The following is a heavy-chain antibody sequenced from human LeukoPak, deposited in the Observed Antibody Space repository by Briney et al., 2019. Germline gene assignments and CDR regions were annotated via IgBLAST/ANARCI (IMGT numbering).Heavy chain of an antibody. D-gene: IGHD4-11*01. V-gene: IGHV4-61*02. CDR1: GGSISSGSYY. Sequence: PSQTLSLTCTVSGGSISSGSYYWSWIRQPAGKGLEWIGRIYTSGSTNYNPSLKSRVTISVDTSKNQFSLKLSSVTAADTAVYYCARDGTAYYSNYPEGYFDYWGQGTLVTVSS. J-gene: IGHJ4*02. CDR2: IYTSGST. CDR3: ARDGTAYYSNYPEGYFDY.